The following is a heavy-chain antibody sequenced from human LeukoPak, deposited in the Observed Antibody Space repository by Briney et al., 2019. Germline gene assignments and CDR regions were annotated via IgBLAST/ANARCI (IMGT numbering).Heavy chain of an antibody. V-gene: IGHV4-39*01. J-gene: IGHJ4*02. D-gene: IGHD2-15*01. Sequence: SETLSLTCTVSGGSISSSSYYWGWIGQPPGKGLEWIGSIYYSGSTYYNPSLKSRVTISVDTSKNQFSLKLSSVTAADTAVYYCARSDGLFGGTFDYWGQGTLVTVSS. CDR2: IYYSGST. CDR3: ARSDGLFGGTFDY. CDR1: GGSISSSSYY.